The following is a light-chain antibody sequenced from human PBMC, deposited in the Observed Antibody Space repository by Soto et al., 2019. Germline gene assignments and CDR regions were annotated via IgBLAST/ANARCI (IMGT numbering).Light chain of an antibody. V-gene: IGKV3-11*02. CDR2: DAS. Sequence: ETVLTQSPATLSMSPGERANLSCRASQSVSNYLAWYQQRPGQAPRLLIYDASNRATGIPARFSGSRSGRDFTLTISSLEPEDFAVSYCQERSTWPGTFGQGTKLEIK. J-gene: IGKJ2*01. CDR3: QERSTWPGT. CDR1: QSVSNY.